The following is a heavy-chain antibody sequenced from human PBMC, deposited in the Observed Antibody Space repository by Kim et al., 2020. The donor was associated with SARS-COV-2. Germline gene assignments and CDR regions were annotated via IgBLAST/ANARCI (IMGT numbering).Heavy chain of an antibody. J-gene: IGHJ4*02. Sequence: GGSLRLSCVASGITFQNAWMSWVRQAPGKGLEWVGLIKAKTDREATDYAAPVKGRFTISRDDSKNTLHLQIRSLQTEDTAVYYCATGYYGAFHHWGQGT. V-gene: IGHV3-15*01. CDR1: GITFQNAW. CDR2: IKAKTDREAT. CDR3: ATGYYGAFHH. D-gene: IGHD3-10*01.